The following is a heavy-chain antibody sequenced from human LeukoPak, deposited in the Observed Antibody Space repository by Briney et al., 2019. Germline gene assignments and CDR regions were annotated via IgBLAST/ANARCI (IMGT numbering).Heavy chain of an antibody. V-gene: IGHV4-59*08. Sequence: PSETLSLTCTVSGGSISSYYWSWIRQPPGKGLEWSGYIYYSGSTNYNPSLKSRVTISVDTSKNQFSLKLSSVTAADTAVYYCARRAVAVAGTVNWFDPWGQGTLVTVSS. D-gene: IGHD6-19*01. J-gene: IGHJ5*02. CDR1: GGSISSYY. CDR2: IYYSGST. CDR3: ARRAVAVAGTVNWFDP.